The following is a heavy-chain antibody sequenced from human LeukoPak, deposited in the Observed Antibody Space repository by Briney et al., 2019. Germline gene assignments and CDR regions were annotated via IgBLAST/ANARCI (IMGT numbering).Heavy chain of an antibody. Sequence: SQTLSLTCAISGDSVSSNSAAWNWIRQSPSRGLEWLGRTYYRSKWYYDYAVAVKSRISINPDTSKNQFSLQLSSVTPEDTAVYYCAKDPVGGSTIFDYWGQGTLVTVSS. V-gene: IGHV6-1*01. D-gene: IGHD1-26*01. CDR2: TYYRSKWYY. J-gene: IGHJ4*02. CDR3: AKDPVGGSTIFDY. CDR1: GDSVSSNSAA.